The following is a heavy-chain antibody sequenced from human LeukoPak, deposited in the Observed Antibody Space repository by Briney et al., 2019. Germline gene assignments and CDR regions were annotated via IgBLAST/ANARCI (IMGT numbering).Heavy chain of an antibody. CDR2: VNEDGSET. CDR3: ARAKPADFDL. Sequence: GASLRLSCEASGFTFNTYWIHWVRQAPGKGLVWVSRVNEDGSETNYADSVKGRLTISRDNAKNTAYLEMDSLRVEDTAVYYCARAKPADFDLWGRGTQLTVSS. CDR1: GFTFNTYW. V-gene: IGHV3-74*01. J-gene: IGHJ2*01.